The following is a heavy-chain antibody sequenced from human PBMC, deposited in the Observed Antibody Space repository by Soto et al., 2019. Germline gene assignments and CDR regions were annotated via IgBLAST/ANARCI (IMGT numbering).Heavy chain of an antibody. CDR1: EDTFRNYA. CDR2: IIPVFGTA. J-gene: IGHJ2*01. V-gene: IGHV1-69*06. CDR3: ASTKYDSSAYYYWYLGL. D-gene: IGHD3-22*01. Sequence: QVELLQSGAEVKKPGSSVKVSCQASEDTFRNYAISWVRQAPGQGLEWMGGIIPVFGTANDAQKFQVRVTIPAETSANTLYLELSSLRSEDTAVYYCASTKYDSSAYYYWYLGLWGRGTLVTVSS.